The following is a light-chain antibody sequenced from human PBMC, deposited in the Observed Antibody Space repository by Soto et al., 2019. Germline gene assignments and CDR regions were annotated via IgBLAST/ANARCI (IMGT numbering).Light chain of an antibody. CDR3: SSYTSSSIVV. J-gene: IGLJ2*01. Sequence: QSVLTQPASVSGSPGQSITISCTGTSSDVGGYNYVSWYQQHPGKAPKLMIYDVSNRPSGVSNRFSGSKSGNTASLTIPGLQAEDEADYYCSSYTSSSIVVFGGGTKVTVL. CDR2: DVS. V-gene: IGLV2-14*01. CDR1: SSDVGGYNY.